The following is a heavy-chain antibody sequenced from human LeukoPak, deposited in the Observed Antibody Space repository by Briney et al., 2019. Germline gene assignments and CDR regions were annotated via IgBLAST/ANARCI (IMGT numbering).Heavy chain of an antibody. Sequence: GGSLRLSCAAFGFTFSSYAMSWVRQAPGKGLEWVSAISGSGGSTYYADSVKGRFTISRDNSKNTLYLQMNSLRAEDTAVYYCASPGFGVAEGFDYWGQGTLVTVSS. V-gene: IGHV3-23*01. CDR1: GFTFSSYA. CDR2: ISGSGGST. D-gene: IGHD3-3*01. CDR3: ASPGFGVAEGFDY. J-gene: IGHJ4*02.